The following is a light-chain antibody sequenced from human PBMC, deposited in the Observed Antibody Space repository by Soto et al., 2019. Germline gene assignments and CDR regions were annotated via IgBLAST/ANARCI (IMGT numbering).Light chain of an antibody. Sequence: EIVLTQSPGTLSLSPGERATLSCRASQSVSSSYLAWYQQKPGQAPRLLIYDASYRATGVPARFSGGGSGTDFTLSISSLEPEDFAVYYCQQRSDWLTFGGGTKVDIK. V-gene: IGKV3D-20*02. CDR1: QSVSSSY. CDR3: QQRSDWLT. J-gene: IGKJ4*01. CDR2: DAS.